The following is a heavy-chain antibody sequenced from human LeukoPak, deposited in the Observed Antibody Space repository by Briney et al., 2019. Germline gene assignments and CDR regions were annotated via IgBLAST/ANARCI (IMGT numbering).Heavy chain of an antibody. J-gene: IGHJ4*02. V-gene: IGHV3-48*03. CDR2: ISSSGSTI. D-gene: IGHD3-10*01. Sequence: GGSLRLSCAASGFTFSSYEMNWVRQAPGKGLEWVSYISSSGSTIYYADSVKGRFTISRDNAKNSLYLQMNSLRAEDTAVYYCAREPPDTMVRGVPDYWGQGTLVTVSS. CDR3: AREPPDTMVRGVPDY. CDR1: GFTFSSYE.